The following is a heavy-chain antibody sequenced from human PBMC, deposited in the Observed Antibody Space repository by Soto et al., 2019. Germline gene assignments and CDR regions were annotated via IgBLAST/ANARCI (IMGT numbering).Heavy chain of an antibody. CDR3: ASQYYYDSR. Sequence: EVQLLESGGGLVQPGGSLRLSCAASGFTFSSYAMSWVRQAPGKGLEWVSAISGSGGSTYYADSVKGRFTISRDNSKNSPYLQMNSLRGEDTAVYYCASQYYYDSRWGQGPLVVFSS. CDR2: ISGSGGST. V-gene: IGHV3-23*01. D-gene: IGHD3-22*01. J-gene: IGHJ4*02. CDR1: GFTFSSYA.